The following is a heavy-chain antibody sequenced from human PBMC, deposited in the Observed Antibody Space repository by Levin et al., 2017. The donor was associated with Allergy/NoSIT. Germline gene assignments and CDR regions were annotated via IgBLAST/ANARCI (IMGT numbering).Heavy chain of an antibody. Sequence: GGSLRLSCAASGFTVSSNYMSWVRQAPGKGLEWVSVIYSGGSTYYADSVKGRFTISRDNSKNTLYLQMNSLRAEDTAVYYCARAPPLITMVRGVIRDFDYWGQGTLVTVSS. J-gene: IGHJ4*02. CDR2: IYSGGST. V-gene: IGHV3-53*01. D-gene: IGHD3-10*01. CDR3: ARAPPLITMVRGVIRDFDY. CDR1: GFTVSSNY.